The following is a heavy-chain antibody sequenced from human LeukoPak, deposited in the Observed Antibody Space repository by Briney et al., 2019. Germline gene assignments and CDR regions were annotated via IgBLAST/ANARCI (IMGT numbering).Heavy chain of an antibody. Sequence: GGSLRLSCAASGFTFDDYGMTWVRQAPGKGLEWVSGINWNGGSTGYADSVKGRFTISRDNAKNSLSLQMNSLRAEDTALYYCVKGRWLILPFDYWGQGTLVIVSS. CDR2: INWNGGST. V-gene: IGHV3-20*04. CDR3: VKGRWLILPFDY. D-gene: IGHD3-22*01. CDR1: GFTFDDYG. J-gene: IGHJ4*02.